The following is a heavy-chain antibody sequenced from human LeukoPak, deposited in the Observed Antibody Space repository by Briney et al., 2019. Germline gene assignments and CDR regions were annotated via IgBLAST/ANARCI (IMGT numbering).Heavy chain of an antibody. J-gene: IGHJ4*02. CDR2: IRYDGSNK. D-gene: IGHD3-9*01. Sequence: GGSLRLSCAAAGFTFSSLGMHWVRQAPGRVLEWVAVIRYDGSNKYYADSVKGRFTISRDNSKNTLYLQMNSLRAEDTAVYYCAKCVDVFSGYYDYWGQGTLVTVSS. CDR1: GFTFSSLG. V-gene: IGHV3-30*02. CDR3: AKCVDVFSGYYDY.